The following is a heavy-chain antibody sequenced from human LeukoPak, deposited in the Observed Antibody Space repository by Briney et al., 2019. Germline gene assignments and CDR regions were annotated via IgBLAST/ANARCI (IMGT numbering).Heavy chain of an antibody. J-gene: IGHJ4*02. D-gene: IGHD6-13*01. V-gene: IGHV4-59*01. CDR3: AREGIGAAGTFDY. CDR1: GGSISNKY. Sequence: SETLSLTCTVSGGSISNKYWSWIRQPPGKGLEWIGYIYYSGSTNYNPSLKSRVTILVDTSKNQFSLKLSSVTAADTAVYYCAREGIGAAGTFDYWGQGTLVTVSS. CDR2: IYYSGST.